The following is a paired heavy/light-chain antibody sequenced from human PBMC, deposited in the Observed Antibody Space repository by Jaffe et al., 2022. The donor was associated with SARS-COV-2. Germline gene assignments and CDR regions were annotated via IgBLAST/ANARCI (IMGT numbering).Light chain of an antibody. CDR2: AAS. V-gene: IGKV1-9*01. CDR3: QQLKA. CDR1: QGISSY. J-gene: IGKJ5*01. Sequence: DIQLTQSPSFLSASVGDRVTITCRASQGISSYLAWYQQKPGKAPKLLIYAASTLQSGVPSRFSGSGSGTEFTLTISSLQPEDFATYYCQQLKAFGQGTRLEIK.
Heavy chain of an antibody. CDR3: ARDRGITGTRFGMDV. D-gene: IGHD1-7*01. CDR1: GFTFSSYA. J-gene: IGHJ6*02. CDR2: ISYDGSNK. V-gene: IGHV3-30-3*01. Sequence: QVQLVESGGGVVQPGRSLRLSCAASGFTFSSYAMHWVRQAPGKGLEWVAVISYDGSNKYYADSVKGRFTISRDNSKNTLYLQMNSLRAEDTAVYYCARDRGITGTRFGMDVWGQGTTVTVSS.